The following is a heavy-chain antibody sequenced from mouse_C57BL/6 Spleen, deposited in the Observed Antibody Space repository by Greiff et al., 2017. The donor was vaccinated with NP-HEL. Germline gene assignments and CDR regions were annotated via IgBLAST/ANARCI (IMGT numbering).Heavy chain of an antibody. V-gene: IGHV1-42*01. Sequence: VHVKQSGPELVKPGASVKISCKASGYSFTGYYMNWVKQSPEKSLEWIGEINPSTGGTTYNQKFKAKATLTVDKSSSTAYMQLKSLTSEDSAVYYCAKNASSYAMDYWGQGTSVTVSS. J-gene: IGHJ4*01. D-gene: IGHD6-1*01. CDR1: GYSFTGYY. CDR3: AKNASSYAMDY. CDR2: INPSTGGT.